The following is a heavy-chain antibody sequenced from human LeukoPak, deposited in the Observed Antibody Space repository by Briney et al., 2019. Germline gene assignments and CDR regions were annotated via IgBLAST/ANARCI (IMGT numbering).Heavy chain of an antibody. D-gene: IGHD3/OR15-3a*01. CDR1: GFPFSRFF. CDR3: TEDFVRTNLDYDYFDY. CDR2: ITGSGDDS. V-gene: IGHV3-23*01. J-gene: IGHJ4*02. Sequence: GGSLRLSRAASGFPFSRFFMNWVRQAPGKGLEWVASITGSGDDSYYADSVKGRFTVARDNSRSTLSLQMNRLRADDTAIYFCTEDFVRTNLDYDYFDYWGQGTLVTVSA.